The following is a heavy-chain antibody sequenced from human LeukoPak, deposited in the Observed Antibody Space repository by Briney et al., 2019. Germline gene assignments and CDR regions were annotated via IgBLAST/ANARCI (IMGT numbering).Heavy chain of an antibody. J-gene: IGHJ4*02. CDR2: ISYDGSNK. V-gene: IGHV3-30-3*01. Sequence: QAGRSLRLSCAASGFTFSSYAMHWVRQAPGKGLEWVAVISYDGSNKYYADSVKGRFTISRDNSKNTLYLQMNSLRAEDTAVYYCAREGRYSSSWSSGRKFLLYWGQGTLVTVSS. CDR3: AREGRYSSSWSSGRKFLLY. CDR1: GFTFSSYA. D-gene: IGHD6-13*01.